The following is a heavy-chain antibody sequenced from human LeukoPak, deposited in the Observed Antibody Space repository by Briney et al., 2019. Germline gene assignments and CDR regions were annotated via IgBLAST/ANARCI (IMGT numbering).Heavy chain of an antibody. V-gene: IGHV4-34*01. CDR2: INHSGST. CDR3: ARGPTGTPGYFDY. Sequence: SETLSLIRAVYGGFFSGYYWSWIRQPPAKGLEWIVEINHSGSTNYNPSLKSRVTISVDTSKNQFSLKLSSVTAADPAVYYCARGPTGTPGYFDYWGQGTLVTVSS. D-gene: IGHD1-1*01. J-gene: IGHJ4*02. CDR1: GGFFSGYY.